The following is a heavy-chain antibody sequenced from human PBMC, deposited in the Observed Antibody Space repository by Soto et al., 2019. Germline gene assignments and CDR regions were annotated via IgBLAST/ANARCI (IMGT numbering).Heavy chain of an antibody. CDR2: ISYDGSNK. CDR3: ARRGGTVTTPVVYYYGMDV. Sequence: QVQLVESGGGVVQPGRSLRLSCAASGFTFSSYAMHWVRQAPGKGLEWVAVISYDGSNKYYADSVKGRFTISRDNSKNTLYLQINSMRADDTAVYYCARRGGTVTTPVVYYYGMDVWGQGTTVTVSS. D-gene: IGHD4-17*01. CDR1: GFTFSSYA. V-gene: IGHV3-30-3*01. J-gene: IGHJ6*02.